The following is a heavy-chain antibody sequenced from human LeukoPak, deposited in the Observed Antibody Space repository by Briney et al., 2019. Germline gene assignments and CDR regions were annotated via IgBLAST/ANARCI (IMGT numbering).Heavy chain of an antibody. J-gene: IGHJ4*02. CDR3: ARDKDYGSGSYPSDY. CDR2: IIPIFGTA. CDR1: GGTFSSYA. V-gene: IGHV1-69*06. Sequence: SVKVSCKASGGTFSSYAISWVRQAPGQGLEWMGGIIPIFGTANYAQKFQGRVMITADKSTSTAYMELSSLRSEDTAVYYCARDKDYGSGSYPSDYWGQGTLVTVSS. D-gene: IGHD3-10*01.